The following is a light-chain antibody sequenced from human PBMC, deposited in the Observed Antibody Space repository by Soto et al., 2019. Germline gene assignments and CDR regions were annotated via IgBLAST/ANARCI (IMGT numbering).Light chain of an antibody. CDR2: DAA. CDR3: QQRSSWPRT. J-gene: IGKJ1*01. CDR1: QSVSSY. Sequence: EIVLTQSPATLSLSPGERATLSCRASQSVSSYLAWYQQKPGQAPRLLIYDAANRATGIPARIGGSGSGTDFTLTISSLEPEDFAVYYCQQRSSWPRTFGQGTKVDIK. V-gene: IGKV3-11*01.